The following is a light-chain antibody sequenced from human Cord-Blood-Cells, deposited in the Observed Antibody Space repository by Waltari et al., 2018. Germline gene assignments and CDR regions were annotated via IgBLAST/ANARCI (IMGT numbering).Light chain of an antibody. CDR1: QSISSY. CDR3: QHLNSYLT. J-gene: IGKJ3*01. Sequence: DIQLTQSPSSLSASVGDRVTITCRASQSISSYLAWYQQKPGKAPKLLIYAASTLQSGVPTRFSGSASGTEFTLTISSLQPEDFATYCYQHLNSYLTFGPGTKVDIK. CDR2: AAS. V-gene: IGKV1-9*01.